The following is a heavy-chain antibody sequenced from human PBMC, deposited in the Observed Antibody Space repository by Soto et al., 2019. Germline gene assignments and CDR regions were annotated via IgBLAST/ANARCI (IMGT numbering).Heavy chain of an antibody. CDR1: GFTFSSCA. CDR2: IIDSGGST. Sequence: PGGSLRLSCAASGFTFSSCAMGWVRQAPGKGLEWVSDIIDSGGSTYYADSVKGRFTISRDNSKSTLYLQMNSLRAEDTALYYCVKALSARYNSAKAFDIWGQGTMVTVSS. D-gene: IGHD5-12*01. V-gene: IGHV3-23*01. J-gene: IGHJ3*02. CDR3: VKALSARYNSAKAFDI.